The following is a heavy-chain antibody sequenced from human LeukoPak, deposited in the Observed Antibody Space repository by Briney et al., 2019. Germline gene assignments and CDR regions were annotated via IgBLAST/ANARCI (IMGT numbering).Heavy chain of an antibody. CDR3: AREGLAAAGRRDHYYYGMDV. V-gene: IGHV3-66*01. J-gene: IGHJ6*02. Sequence: GGSLRLSCAASGFTVGSNYMSWVRQAPGKGLEWVSVIYSGGSTYYADSVKGRFTISRDNSKNTLYLQMNSLRAEDTAVYYCAREGLAAAGRRDHYYYGMDVWGQGTTVTVSS. CDR2: IYSGGST. D-gene: IGHD6-13*01. CDR1: GFTVGSNY.